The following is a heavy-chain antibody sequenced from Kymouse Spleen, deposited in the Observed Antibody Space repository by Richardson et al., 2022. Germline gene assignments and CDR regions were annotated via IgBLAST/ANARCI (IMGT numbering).Heavy chain of an antibody. J-gene: IGHJ4*02. CDR2: ISYDGSNK. CDR1: GFTFSSYG. D-gene: IGHD1-26*01. V-gene: IGHV3-30*18. Sequence: QVQLVESGGGVVQPGRSLRLSCAASGFTFSSYGMHWVRQAPGKGLEWVAVISYDGSNKYYADSVKGRFTISRDNSKNTLYLQMNSLRAEDTAVYYCAKEGWELLYYFDYWGQGTLVTVSS. CDR3: AKEGWELLYYFDY.